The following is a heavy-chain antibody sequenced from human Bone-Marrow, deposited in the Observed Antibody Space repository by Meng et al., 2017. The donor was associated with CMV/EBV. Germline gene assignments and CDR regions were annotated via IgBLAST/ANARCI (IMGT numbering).Heavy chain of an antibody. Sequence: GGSLRLSCAASGFTFSSYGMHWVRQAPGKGLEWEAFIRYDGSNKYYADSVKGRFTISRDNSKNTLYLQMNSLRAEDTAVYYCAKYPRYCSSTSCYDYYFDYWGQGTLVTVSS. J-gene: IGHJ4*02. V-gene: IGHV3-30*02. CDR2: IRYDGSNK. CDR3: AKYPRYCSSTSCYDYYFDY. D-gene: IGHD2-2*01. CDR1: GFTFSSYG.